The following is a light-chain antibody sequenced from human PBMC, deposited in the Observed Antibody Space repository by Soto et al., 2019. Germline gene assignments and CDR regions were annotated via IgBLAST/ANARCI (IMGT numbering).Light chain of an antibody. CDR2: KVS. Sequence: VLTQSPLSLPVTLGQSASISCRSSQSLVHSDGNTYLNWFHQRPGQSPRRLIYKVSVRDSGVPDRFSGSGSGTDFTLSISRVEADDVGFYYCMQGISFTFGQGTRVEIK. CDR3: MQGISFT. CDR1: QSLVHSDGNTY. J-gene: IGKJ1*01. V-gene: IGKV2-30*02.